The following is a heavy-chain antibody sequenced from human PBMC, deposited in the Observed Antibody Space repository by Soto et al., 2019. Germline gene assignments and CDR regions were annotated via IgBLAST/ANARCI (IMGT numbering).Heavy chain of an antibody. V-gene: IGHV3-11*01. D-gene: IGHD4-17*01. CDR3: ARDGTEYYGEYYDY. CDR2: IGTRGNTK. J-gene: IGHJ4*02. Sequence: GCSLALSFATSGFTFSDYYMSWIRQAPGKGLEWVSYIGTRGNTKYYADSVRGRFTISRDNAKNSLYLQMNSLRADDTAVYYCARDGTEYYGEYYDYWGQGIPVTVSS. CDR1: GFTFSDYY.